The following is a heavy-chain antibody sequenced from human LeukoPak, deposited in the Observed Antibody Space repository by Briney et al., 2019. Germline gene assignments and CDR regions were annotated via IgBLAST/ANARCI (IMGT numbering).Heavy chain of an antibody. D-gene: IGHD6-6*01. V-gene: IGHV4-34*01. CDR1: GGSFSGYY. Sequence: SETLSLTCAVYGGSFSGYYWSWIRQPPGKGLEWIGEINHSGSTNYNPSLKSRVTISVDTSKNQFSLKLSSVTAADTAVYYCARGRPTRIAARRFAPWGQGTLVTVSS. CDR2: INHSGST. J-gene: IGHJ5*02. CDR3: ARGRPTRIAARRFAP.